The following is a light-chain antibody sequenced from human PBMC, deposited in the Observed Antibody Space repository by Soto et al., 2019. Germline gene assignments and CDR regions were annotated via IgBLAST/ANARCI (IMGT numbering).Light chain of an antibody. Sequence: EIVLTQSPGTLSLSLGERATVSCRASQSVGSNYLAWYQRKPGQAPRLLIYGASSRATGIPDRFSGSGSGTDFTLTISRLEPEDFSVYYCQQYATTPFTSGPGTKVDIK. CDR1: QSVGSNY. J-gene: IGKJ3*01. CDR2: GAS. V-gene: IGKV3-20*01. CDR3: QQYATTPFT.